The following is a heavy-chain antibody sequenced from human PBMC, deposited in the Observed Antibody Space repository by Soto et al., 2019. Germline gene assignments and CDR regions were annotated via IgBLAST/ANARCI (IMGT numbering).Heavy chain of an antibody. D-gene: IGHD3-10*01. Sequence: EVHLLESGGGLVQPGGSLRLSCAASGFTFSNYAMTWVRQAPGKGLEWVSVISGTGGGTNNADSAKGRFTTSRDNSKNTLYRQMNSLRAEDTAVYYCAKRAFYGSGIPNYYGMAVWGQGTAVTVSS. V-gene: IGHV3-23*01. J-gene: IGHJ6*02. CDR1: GFTFSNYA. CDR2: ISGTGGGT. CDR3: AKRAFYGSGIPNYYGMAV.